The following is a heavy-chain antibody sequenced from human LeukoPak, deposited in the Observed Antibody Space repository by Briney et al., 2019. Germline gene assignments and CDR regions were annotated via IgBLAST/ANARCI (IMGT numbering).Heavy chain of an antibody. J-gene: IGHJ4*02. CDR2: ISYDGSNK. CDR3: AREINGFWSGYYIHHLFDY. V-gene: IGHV3-30-3*01. Sequence: GRSLRLSCAASGFTFSSYAMHWVRQAPGKGLEWVAVISYDGSNKYYADSVKGRFTISRDNSKNTLYLQMNSLRAEDTDVYYCAREINGFWSGYYIHHLFDYWGQGTLVTVSS. D-gene: IGHD3-3*01. CDR1: GFTFSSYA.